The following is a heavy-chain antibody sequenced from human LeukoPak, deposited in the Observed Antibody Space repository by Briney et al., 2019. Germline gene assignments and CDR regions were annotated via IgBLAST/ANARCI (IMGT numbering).Heavy chain of an antibody. CDR1: GFTFSNFA. CDR2: IVGSGVST. V-gene: IGHV3-23*01. J-gene: IGHJ5*02. Sequence: GGSLRLSCVASGFTFSNFAMTWVRQAPGKGLEWVSSIVGSGVSTFYADSVKGLFTTSRDNSKNTLYLQMNSLRAEDTAVYYCAKGKAYNNLDWFDPWGQGTLVTVSS. D-gene: IGHD4-11*01. CDR3: AKGKAYNNLDWFDP.